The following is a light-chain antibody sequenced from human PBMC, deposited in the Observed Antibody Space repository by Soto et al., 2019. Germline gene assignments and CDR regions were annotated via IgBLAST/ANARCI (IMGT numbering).Light chain of an antibody. CDR2: DAS. CDR1: QSVSSY. V-gene: IGKV3-11*01. Sequence: VLTQSPATLSLSPGERATLSCRASQSVSSYLAWYKQKPGQAPRLLIYDASNRATGIPARFSGSGSGTDFTLTISSLEPEDFAVYYCQQRSNWPTFGQGTKVDIK. CDR3: QQRSNWPT. J-gene: IGKJ1*01.